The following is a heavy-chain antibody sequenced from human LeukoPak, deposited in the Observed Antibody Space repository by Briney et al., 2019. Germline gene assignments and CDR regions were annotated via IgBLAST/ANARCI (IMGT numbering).Heavy chain of an antibody. J-gene: IGHJ4*02. V-gene: IGHV3-48*03. D-gene: IGHD2-2*01. CDR2: ITSSGSTI. CDR1: GFTFSVYD. Sequence: GGSLRLSCAASGFTFSVYDMNWVRQAPGKGLEWVSYITSSGSTIYYADSVKGRFTISRDNAKNSLYLQVNSLRAEDTAVYYCARDSVVPAAPLDYWGQGTLVTVSS. CDR3: ARDSVVPAAPLDY.